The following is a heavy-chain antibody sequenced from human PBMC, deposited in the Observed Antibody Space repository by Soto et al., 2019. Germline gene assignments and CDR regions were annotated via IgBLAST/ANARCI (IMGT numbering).Heavy chain of an antibody. CDR1: GGTFSSYA. CDR3: ARSQGSSTSLEIYYYYYYGMDV. J-gene: IGHJ6*02. V-gene: IGHV1-69*01. CDR2: IIPISGTA. D-gene: IGHD2-2*01. Sequence: QVQLVQSGAEVQKPGSSVKVSCKASGGTFSSYAISWVRQAPGQGLEWMGGIIPISGTANYAQKFQGRVTITADDSTSRAYMELSSLRSEDTAVYYCARSQGSSTSLEIYYYYYYGMDVWGQGTTVTVSS.